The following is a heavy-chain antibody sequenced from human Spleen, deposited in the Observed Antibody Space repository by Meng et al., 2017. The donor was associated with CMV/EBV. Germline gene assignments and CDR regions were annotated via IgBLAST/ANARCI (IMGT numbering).Heavy chain of an antibody. CDR2: ISDGGNKK. D-gene: IGHD4-17*01. V-gene: IGHV3-30-3*01. CDR1: GFTFSGYA. J-gene: IGHJ6*02. Sequence: GESLKISCSTSGFTFSGYAVHWVRQAPGKGLEWVAVISDGGNKKYYADSVKGRFTISGDNSKDTFYLQMSSLRGEDTALYYCAREYGSLRSYYFYGMDVWGQGTTVTVSS. CDR3: AREYGSLRSYYFYGMDV.